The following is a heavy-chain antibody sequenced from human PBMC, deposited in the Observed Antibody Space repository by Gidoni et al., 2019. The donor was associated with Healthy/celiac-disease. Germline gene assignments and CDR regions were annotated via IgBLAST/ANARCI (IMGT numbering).Heavy chain of an antibody. J-gene: IGHJ4*02. CDR1: GGSFSGYY. CDR3: ASLYPGIAVLDGKTDY. CDR2: INHSGST. D-gene: IGHD6-19*01. V-gene: IGHV4-34*01. Sequence: QVQLQQWGAGLLKPSETLSLTCAVYGGSFSGYYWSWTRQPPGKGLEWIGEINHSGSTNYNPSLKSRVTISVDTSKNQFSLKLSSVTAADTAVYYCASLYPGIAVLDGKTDYWGQGTLVTVSS.